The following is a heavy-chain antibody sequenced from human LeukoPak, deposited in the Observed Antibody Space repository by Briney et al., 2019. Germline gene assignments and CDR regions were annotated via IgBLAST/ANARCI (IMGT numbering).Heavy chain of an antibody. Sequence: GASVKVSCKASGYTFTGYYMHWVRQAPGQGLEWMGWINPNSGGTNYAQKFQGRVTMTRDTSISTAYMELSRLRSDDTAVYYCARDRVRGGHVDWFDPWGQGTLVTVSS. CDR3: ARDRVRGGHVDWFDP. CDR2: INPNSGGT. V-gene: IGHV1-2*02. D-gene: IGHD3-10*01. J-gene: IGHJ5*02. CDR1: GYTFTGYY.